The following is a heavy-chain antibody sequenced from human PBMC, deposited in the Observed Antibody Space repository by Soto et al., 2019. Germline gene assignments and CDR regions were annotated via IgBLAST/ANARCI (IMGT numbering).Heavy chain of an antibody. J-gene: IGHJ6*02. CDR1: GGSISSGGYS. V-gene: IGHV4-30-2*01. CDR3: ARVRSKDYYYGMDV. CDR2: IYHSGST. Sequence: QLQLQESGSGLVKPSQTLSLTCAVSGGSISSGGYSWSWIRQPPGKGLEWIGYIYHSGSTYYNPSLTSRVTISVDRSKNQFSLKLSSVTAADTAVYYCARVRSKDYYYGMDVWGQGTTVTVSS.